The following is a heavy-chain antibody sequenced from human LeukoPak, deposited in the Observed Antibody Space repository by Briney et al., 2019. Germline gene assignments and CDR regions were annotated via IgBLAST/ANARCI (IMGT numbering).Heavy chain of an antibody. CDR1: GLIFSNYG. CDR3: AKAYGSRLHKGGHQNMDV. J-gene: IGHJ6*04. D-gene: IGHD2-21*02. CDR2: IRYDGNEK. Sequence: GGSLRLSCVAPGLIFSNYGMHWVRQAPGKGPDWVSFIRYDGNEKQYADSMRGRVTISRDNSKGTLFLQMTSLRPEDTAVYYCAKAYGSRLHKGGHQNMDVWGKGTTVIVSS. V-gene: IGHV3-30*02.